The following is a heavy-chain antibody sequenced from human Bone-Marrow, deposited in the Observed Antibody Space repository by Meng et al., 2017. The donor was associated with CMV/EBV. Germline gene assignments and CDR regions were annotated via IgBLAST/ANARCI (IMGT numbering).Heavy chain of an antibody. CDR2: VSGSTGGK. Sequence: LSCVASGFTFSSYDMTWVRQAPGKGLEWVSAVSGSTGGKTYADSVKGRFTVSRDISKNIVYLQMNSLRAEDTAIYFCAKDRGNWYFDLWGRGTLVTVSS. J-gene: IGHJ2*01. CDR1: GFTFSSYD. V-gene: IGHV3-23*01. CDR3: AKDRGNWYFDL. D-gene: IGHD1-14*01.